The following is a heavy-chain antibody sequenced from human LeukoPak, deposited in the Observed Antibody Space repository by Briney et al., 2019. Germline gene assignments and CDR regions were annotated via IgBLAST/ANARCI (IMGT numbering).Heavy chain of an antibody. Sequence: GASVKASCKASGYAFTGYYMHWVRQAPGQGLEWMGWINPNSGGTNYAQKFQDRVTMTRGTSISTAYMELSRLRSDDTAVYYCARAAIGVVVPAAISYWGQGTLVTVSS. D-gene: IGHD2-2*01. CDR1: GYAFTGYY. J-gene: IGHJ4*02. CDR2: INPNSGGT. CDR3: ARAAIGVVVPAAISY. V-gene: IGHV1-2*02.